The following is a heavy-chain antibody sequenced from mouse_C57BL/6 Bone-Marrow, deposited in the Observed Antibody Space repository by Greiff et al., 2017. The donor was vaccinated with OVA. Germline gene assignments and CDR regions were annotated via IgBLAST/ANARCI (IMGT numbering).Heavy chain of an antibody. Sequence: QVQLQQSGPGLVQPSQSLSITCTVSGFSLTSYGVHWVRQSPGKGLEWLGVIWSGGSTDYNAAFISRLSISKDNSKSQVFFKMNRLQADDTAIYYCASLRIYYYGSSFYYYAMDYWGQGTSVTVSS. V-gene: IGHV2-2*01. D-gene: IGHD1-1*01. CDR1: GFSLTSYG. CDR3: ASLRIYYYGSSFYYYAMDY. J-gene: IGHJ4*01. CDR2: IWSGGST.